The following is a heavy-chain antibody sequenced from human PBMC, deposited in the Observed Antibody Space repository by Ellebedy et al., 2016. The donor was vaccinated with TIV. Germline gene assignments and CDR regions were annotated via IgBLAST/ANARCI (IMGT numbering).Heavy chain of an antibody. D-gene: IGHD2-8*02. J-gene: IGHJ4*02. V-gene: IGHV4-31*03. Sequence: MPSETLSLTCTVSGGSISSGGYYWSWIRQHPGKGLEWIGYIYSSGSTYYNPSLKSRVTISVDTSKNQFSLKLSSVTAAYTAVYYCARDIVSTGGFWDYWGQGTLVTVSS. CDR1: GGSISSGGYY. CDR3: ARDIVSTGGFWDY. CDR2: IYSSGST.